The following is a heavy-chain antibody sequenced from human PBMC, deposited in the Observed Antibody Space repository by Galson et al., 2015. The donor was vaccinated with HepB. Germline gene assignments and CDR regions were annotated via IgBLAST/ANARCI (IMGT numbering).Heavy chain of an antibody. CDR1: GYTFNSYA. CDR3: ARAYSHNYYGSGSSVPCDY. J-gene: IGHJ4*02. Sequence: SVKVSCKASGYTFNSYAINWVRQAPGQGLEWMGWISTNTGNPTYAQGFTGRFVFSLDSFVSTAYLQISSLKTEDTAVYYCARAYSHNYYGSGSSVPCDYWGQGTLVTVSS. CDR2: ISTNTGNP. V-gene: IGHV7-4-1*02. D-gene: IGHD3-10*01.